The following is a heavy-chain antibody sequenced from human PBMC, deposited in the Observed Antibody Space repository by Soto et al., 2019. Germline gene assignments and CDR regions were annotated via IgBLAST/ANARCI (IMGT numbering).Heavy chain of an antibody. V-gene: IGHV3-72*01. Sequence: GSLRLSCAASGLTFSDHYMDWVRQAPGKGLEWVGRTRDKTNSYTTEYAASVKGRFTISRDDSKSSLYLQMNSLKTEDTAVYYCARATVGTYYFDYWGQGTLVTVSS. CDR2: TRDKTNSYTT. CDR3: ARATVGTYYFDY. J-gene: IGHJ4*02. D-gene: IGHD3-16*01. CDR1: GLTFSDHY.